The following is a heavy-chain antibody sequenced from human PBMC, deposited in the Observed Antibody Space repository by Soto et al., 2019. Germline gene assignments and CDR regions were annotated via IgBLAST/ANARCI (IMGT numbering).Heavy chain of an antibody. V-gene: IGHV4-39*01. CDR2: IYYSGST. J-gene: IGHJ4*02. CDR3: ASNRNIVVVVAATLFDY. CDR1: GGSISSSSYY. D-gene: IGHD2-15*01. Sequence: SETLSLTCTVSGGSISSSSYYWGWIRQPPGKGLEWIGSIYYSGSTYYNPSLKSRVTISVDTSKNQFSLKLSSVTAADTAVYYCASNRNIVVVVAATLFDYWGQGTLVTVSS.